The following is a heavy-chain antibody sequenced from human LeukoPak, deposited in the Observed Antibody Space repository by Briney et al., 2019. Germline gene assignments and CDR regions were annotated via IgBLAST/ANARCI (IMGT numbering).Heavy chain of an antibody. J-gene: IGHJ4*02. Sequence: QPGGSLRLSCAASGFTFDDYTMHWVRQAPGKGLEWVSLMKGRFTISIDNSNTSLYLQMNSLRTEDTALYYCAKGTVVVTGPLDYWGQGTLVTVSS. D-gene: IGHD3-22*01. V-gene: IGHV3-43*01. CDR3: AKGTVVVTGPLDY. CDR1: GFTFDDYT.